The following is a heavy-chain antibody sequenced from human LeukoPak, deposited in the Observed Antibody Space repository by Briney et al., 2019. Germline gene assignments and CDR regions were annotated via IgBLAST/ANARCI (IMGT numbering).Heavy chain of an antibody. V-gene: IGHV3-7*01. D-gene: IGHD2-2*03. CDR3: ARDGYCSSTSCYYNWLDP. J-gene: IGHJ5*02. CDR1: GFTFSSYW. CDR2: IKQDGSEK. Sequence: GGSLRLSCAASGFTFSSYWMSWVRQAPGKGLEWVANIKQDGSEKYYVDSVKGRFTISRDNAKNSLYLQMNSLRAEDTAVYYCARDGYCSSTSCYYNWLDPWGQGTLVTVSS.